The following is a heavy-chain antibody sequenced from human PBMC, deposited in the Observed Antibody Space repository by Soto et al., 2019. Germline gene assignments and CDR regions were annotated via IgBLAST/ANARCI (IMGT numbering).Heavy chain of an antibody. Sequence: QVQLVQSGAEVKKPGASVKVSCKASGYTFTIYYIHWVRQAPGQGLEWMGIINPSVGRASYAQKFQDRVTMTRDTSTSTVYMELRSLTSEDTAVYYCARPPGYISDWYYFDLWGQGTRVTVSS. CDR2: INPSVGRA. CDR3: ARPPGYISDWYYFDL. V-gene: IGHV1-46*01. J-gene: IGHJ4*02. CDR1: GYTFTIYY. D-gene: IGHD3-9*01.